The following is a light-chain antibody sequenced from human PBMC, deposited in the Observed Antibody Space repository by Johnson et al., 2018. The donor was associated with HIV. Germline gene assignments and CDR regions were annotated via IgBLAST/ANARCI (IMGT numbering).Light chain of an antibody. Sequence: QYVLTQPPSVSAAPGQTVNISCSGNVSNIESYFVSWYQQLPGAAPTLLIYEDNKRPSGIPDRFSGSKSGTSATLGITGLQTGDEADYYCGTWDSSLRVGFFGTGTKVTVL. CDR2: EDN. V-gene: IGLV1-51*02. CDR1: VSNIESYF. CDR3: GTWDSSLRVGF. J-gene: IGLJ1*01.